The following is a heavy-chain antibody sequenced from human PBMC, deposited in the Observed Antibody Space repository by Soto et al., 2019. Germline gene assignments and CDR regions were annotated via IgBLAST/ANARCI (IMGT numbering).Heavy chain of an antibody. V-gene: IGHV4-39*01. CDR2: IYSSENT. J-gene: IGHJ6*02. CDR3: ARLNGYCISTNCHSYYGMDV. Sequence: NPSETLSLTCTVSGDSVSTNSYSWGWIRQSPGKGLEWIGTIYSSENTYYNPSLLSRVTISVDTSKNEFSLRLSSVTAADTAVYYCARLNGYCISTNCHSYYGMDVWGQGTTVTVSS. CDR1: GDSVSTNSYS. D-gene: IGHD2-2*03.